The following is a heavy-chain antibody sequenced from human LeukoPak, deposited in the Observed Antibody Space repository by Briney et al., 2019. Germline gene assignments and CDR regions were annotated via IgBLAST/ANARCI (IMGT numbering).Heavy chain of an antibody. CDR1: GFTFDDYA. D-gene: IGHD2-15*01. Sequence: GGSPSLSCAASGFTFDDYAMHWVRQAPGKGLEWVSGISWNSGSIGYADSVKGRFTISRDNAKNSLYLQMSSLRAEDTALYYCARPGGGSGNFDYWGQGTLVTVSS. J-gene: IGHJ4*02. CDR2: ISWNSGSI. V-gene: IGHV3-9*01. CDR3: ARPGGGSGNFDY.